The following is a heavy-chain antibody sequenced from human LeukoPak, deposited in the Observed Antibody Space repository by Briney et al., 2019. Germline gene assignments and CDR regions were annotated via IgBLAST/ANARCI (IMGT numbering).Heavy chain of an antibody. V-gene: IGHV3-23*01. CDR3: AKVPVGVVIPSAIYFDY. D-gene: IGHD3-3*01. CDR2: ISGNGGST. Sequence: GGSLRLSCAASGFTFSSYAMSWVRQAPGQGLEWVSTISGNGGSTYYADSVKGRFTISRANSRDTLYLQMNSLRAEDTAVYYCAKVPVGVVIPSAIYFDYWGQGTLVTVSS. J-gene: IGHJ4*02. CDR1: GFTFSSYA.